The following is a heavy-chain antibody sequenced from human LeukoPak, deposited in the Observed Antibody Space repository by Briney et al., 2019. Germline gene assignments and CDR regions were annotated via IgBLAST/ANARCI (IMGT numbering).Heavy chain of an antibody. V-gene: IGHV3-74*01. D-gene: IGHD3-16*01. J-gene: IGHJ4*02. Sequence: GGSLRLSCAASGFTFSRNWMHWVRQAPGKGLVWVSRINEDGSTTNYADSVKGRSTIFRDNAKNTLYLQMNSLRAEDTAVYYCVRDLGGRSGHWGQGTLVTVSS. CDR1: GFTFSRNW. CDR2: INEDGSTT. CDR3: VRDLGGRSGH.